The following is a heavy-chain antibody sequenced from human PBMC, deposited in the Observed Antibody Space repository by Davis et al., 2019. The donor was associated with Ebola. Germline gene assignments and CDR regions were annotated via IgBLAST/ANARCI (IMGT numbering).Heavy chain of an antibody. D-gene: IGHD3-22*01. CDR1: GFTFSSYW. V-gene: IGHV3-7*01. J-gene: IGHJ6*02. Sequence: GGSLRLSCAASGFTFSSYWMSWVRQAPGKGLEWVANIKQDGSVKYYVDSVKGRFTISRDNAKNSLYLQMNSLRAEDTAVYYCARSDYYYDSSGYYSPPTYYGMDVWGQGTTVTVSS. CDR3: ARSDYYYDSSGYYSPPTYYGMDV. CDR2: IKQDGSVK.